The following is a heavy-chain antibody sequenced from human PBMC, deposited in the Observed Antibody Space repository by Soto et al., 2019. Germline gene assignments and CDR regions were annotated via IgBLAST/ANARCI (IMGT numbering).Heavy chain of an antibody. CDR2: IYWDDDK. CDR3: AHSAGYSSGRGY. Sequence: QITLKESGPTLVKPTQTLTLTCTFSGFSLSTSGVGVGWIRQPPGKALEWLALIYWDDDKRYSPSLKSRLTITKATAKHEGVLTMTYMHPVATAEYCCAHSAGYSSGRGYWGQGTLVTVSS. J-gene: IGHJ1*01. CDR1: GFSLSTSGVG. V-gene: IGHV2-5*02. D-gene: IGHD6-25*01.